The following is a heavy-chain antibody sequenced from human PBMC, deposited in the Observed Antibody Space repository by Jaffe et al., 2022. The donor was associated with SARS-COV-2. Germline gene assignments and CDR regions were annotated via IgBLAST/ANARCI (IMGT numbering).Heavy chain of an antibody. CDR2: IYYSGST. CDR3: ARGRRWSDY. Sequence: QVQLQESGPGLVKPSETLSLTCTVSGGSISYYYWSWIRKPPGKGLEWIGYIYYSGSTNYNPSLKSRVTISVDTSKNQFSLKLSSVTAADTAVYYCARGRRWSDYWGQGTLVTVSS. CDR1: GGSISYYY. V-gene: IGHV4-59*08. J-gene: IGHJ4*02. D-gene: IGHD2-15*01.